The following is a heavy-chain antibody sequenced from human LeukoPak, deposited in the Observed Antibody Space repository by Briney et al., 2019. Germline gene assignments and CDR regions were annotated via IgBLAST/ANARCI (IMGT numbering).Heavy chain of an antibody. CDR2: INEDGSVK. CDR1: GFTFSTSW. CDR3: ARDSGYNAFDI. D-gene: IGHD5-12*01. Sequence: GGPLRLSCAASGFTFSTSWMTWVRQAPGKEPEWVGNINEDGSVKNYVDSVKGRFTTSRDNARNSLYLQIHSLRADDTAVYYCARDSGYNAFDIWGQGTMVTVSS. V-gene: IGHV3-7*01. J-gene: IGHJ3*02.